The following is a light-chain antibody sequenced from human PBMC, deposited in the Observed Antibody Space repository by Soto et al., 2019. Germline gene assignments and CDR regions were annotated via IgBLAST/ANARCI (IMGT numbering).Light chain of an antibody. CDR3: QQSYSTPQVT. J-gene: IGKJ4*01. Sequence: DIQMTQSPSSLSASVGDRVTISCRASQSISNYLNWYQQKPGKAPKLLIYGASSLQSGVPSRFSGSGSGTDFTLTISSLQPEDFASYFCQQSYSTPQVTFGGGTKVEIK. V-gene: IGKV1-39*01. CDR1: QSISNY. CDR2: GAS.